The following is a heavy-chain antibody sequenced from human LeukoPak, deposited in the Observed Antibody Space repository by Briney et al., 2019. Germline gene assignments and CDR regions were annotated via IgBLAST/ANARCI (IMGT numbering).Heavy chain of an antibody. CDR3: ARDRGKYDSSDDYYYAYYFDY. CDR1: GYTFSSYG. CDR2: ISAYNGNT. V-gene: IGHV1-18*01. D-gene: IGHD3-22*01. Sequence: ASVKVSCKASGYTFSSYGISWVRQAPGQGLEWMGWISAYNGNTIYAQKFQGRVTMTTDTSTSTAYMELRSLRSDDTAVYYCARDRGKYDSSDDYYYAYYFDYWGQGTLVTVSS. J-gene: IGHJ4*02.